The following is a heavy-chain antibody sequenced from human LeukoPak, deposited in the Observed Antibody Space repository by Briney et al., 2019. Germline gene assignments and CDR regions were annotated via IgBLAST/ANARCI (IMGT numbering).Heavy chain of an antibody. CDR2: INHSGRT. D-gene: IGHD3-10*01. Sequence: SETLSLTCAVYGGSFSGYYWSWIRQPPGKGLEWIGEINHSGRTNYNPSLKSRVTISVDTSKNQFSLKLSSVTAADTAVYYCARLHGSGTWGQGTLVTVSS. V-gene: IGHV4-34*01. CDR3: ARLHGSGT. J-gene: IGHJ5*02. CDR1: GGSFSGYY.